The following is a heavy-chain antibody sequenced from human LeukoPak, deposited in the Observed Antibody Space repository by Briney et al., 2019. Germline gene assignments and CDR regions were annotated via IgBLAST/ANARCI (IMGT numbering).Heavy chain of an antibody. D-gene: IGHD1-26*01. J-gene: IGHJ4*02. CDR1: GYTFTSYD. CDR3: ARGKWELNNFDY. V-gene: IGHV1-3*01. Sequence: GASVKVSCKASGYTFTSYDINWVRQAPGQRLEWMGWINAGNGNTKYSQKFQGRVTITRDTSASTVYMELSSLRSEDTAVYYCARGKWELNNFDYWGQGTLVTVSS. CDR2: INAGNGNT.